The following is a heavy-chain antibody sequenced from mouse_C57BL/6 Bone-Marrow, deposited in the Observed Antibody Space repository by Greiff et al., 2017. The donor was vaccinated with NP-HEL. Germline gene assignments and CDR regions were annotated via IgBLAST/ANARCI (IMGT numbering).Heavy chain of an antibody. CDR1: GFTFSSYA. J-gene: IGHJ3*01. D-gene: IGHD6-1*01. CDR2: ISDGGSYT. Sequence: DVHLVESGGGLVKPGGSLKLSCAASGFTFSSYAMSWVRQTPEKRLEWVATISDGGSYTYYPYTVKGRFTISRDNAKNNLYLQMSHLKSEDTAMYYCARAEVLSSFADWGQGTLVTVSA. V-gene: IGHV5-4*01. CDR3: ARAEVLSSFAD.